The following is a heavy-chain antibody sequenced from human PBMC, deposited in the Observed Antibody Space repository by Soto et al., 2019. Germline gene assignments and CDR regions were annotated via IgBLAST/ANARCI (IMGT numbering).Heavy chain of an antibody. CDR1: GFTFSSYA. CDR2: ISYDGSNK. D-gene: IGHD3-10*01. J-gene: IGHJ1*01. CDR3: ASDGSGSYYFQH. V-gene: IGHV3-30-3*01. Sequence: QVQLVESGGGVVQPGRSLRLSCAASGFTFSSYAMHWVRQAPGKGLEWVAVISYDGSNKYYADSVKGRFTISRDNSKNTLYLQMNSLRAEDTAVYYRASDGSGSYYFQHWGHGTLVSVSS.